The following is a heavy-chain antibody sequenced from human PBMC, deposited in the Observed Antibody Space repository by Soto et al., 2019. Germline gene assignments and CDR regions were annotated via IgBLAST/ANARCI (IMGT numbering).Heavy chain of an antibody. CDR3: AREYRSSSGRFDN. D-gene: IGHD6-6*01. J-gene: IGHJ4*02. V-gene: IGHV1-69*01. Sequence: VQLVQSGAEVKKPGSSVKVSCKASGGSFSSYAISWVRQAPGQGLEWMGGIIPIFGTPSYAQKFQGRVTITADESTTTAYMDLSSLRSEDTAVYYCAREYRSSSGRFDNWGQGTLVTVSS. CDR1: GGSFSSYA. CDR2: IIPIFGTP.